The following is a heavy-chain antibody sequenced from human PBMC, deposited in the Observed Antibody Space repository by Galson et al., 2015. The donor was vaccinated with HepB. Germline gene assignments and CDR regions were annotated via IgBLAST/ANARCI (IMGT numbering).Heavy chain of an antibody. Sequence: SLRLSCAASGFTFSSYSMNWVRQAPGKGLEWVANIKQDGSEKYYVDSVKGRFTISRDNAKNSLYLQMNSLRAEDTAVYYCARAGIVGARGGFDYWGQGTLVTVSS. J-gene: IGHJ4*02. CDR1: GFTFSSYS. CDR2: IKQDGSEK. CDR3: ARAGIVGARGGFDY. V-gene: IGHV3-7*03. D-gene: IGHD1-26*01.